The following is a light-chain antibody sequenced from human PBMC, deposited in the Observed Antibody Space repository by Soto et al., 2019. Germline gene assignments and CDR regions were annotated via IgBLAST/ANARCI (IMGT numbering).Light chain of an antibody. CDR2: GAS. Sequence: EIVMTQSPATLSVSPGERATLSCRASQSVSSNLAWYQQKPGQAPRLLLYGASTRATGIPARFSGSGSATEFTLTISSLQSEDVAVYYCQQYNNWTRTFGQGTKVEIK. J-gene: IGKJ1*01. CDR1: QSVSSN. CDR3: QQYNNWTRT. V-gene: IGKV3-15*01.